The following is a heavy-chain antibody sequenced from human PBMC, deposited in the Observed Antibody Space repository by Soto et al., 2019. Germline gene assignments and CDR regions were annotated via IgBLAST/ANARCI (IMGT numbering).Heavy chain of an antibody. V-gene: IGHV4-34*01. D-gene: IGHD2-2*01. CDR3: ARAKYCSSTSCLDY. J-gene: IGHJ4*02. CDR2: INHSGST. CDR1: GGSISGYY. Sequence: SETLSLTCTVSGGSISGYYWTWIRQPPGTGLEWIGEINHSGSTNYNPSLKSRVTISVDTSKNQFSLRLSSVTAADTAVYYCARAKYCSSTSCLDYWGQGTLVTVSS.